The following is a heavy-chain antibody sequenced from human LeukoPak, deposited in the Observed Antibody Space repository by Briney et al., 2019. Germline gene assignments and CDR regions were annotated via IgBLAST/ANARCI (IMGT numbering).Heavy chain of an antibody. CDR2: IYYSGST. CDR1: GGSISRYY. Sequence: SETLSLTCTVSGGSISRYYWSWIRQPPGKGLEWIGYIYYSGSTNYNPSLKSRVTISVDTSKNQFSLKLSSVTAADTAVYYCARDGGDWFDPWGQGTLVTVSS. J-gene: IGHJ5*02. CDR3: ARDGGDWFDP. V-gene: IGHV4-59*01.